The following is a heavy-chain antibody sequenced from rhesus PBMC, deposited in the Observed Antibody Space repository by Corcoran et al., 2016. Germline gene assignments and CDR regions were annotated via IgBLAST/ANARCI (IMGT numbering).Heavy chain of an antibody. J-gene: IGHJ4*01. D-gene: IGHD6-25*01. Sequence: EVQLVESGGGLVQPGGSLRLSCAASGFTFSSYGMHWVRQAPGKGLEWVAVISYDVSKKYYADSVKDRVTISRDNYKNMLYRQMNNLKLEDTAVYYGARDRYSGSWRFDYWGQGVLVTVSS. CDR1: GFTFSSYG. V-gene: IGHV3-54*02. CDR2: ISYDVSKK. CDR3: ARDRYSGSWRFDY.